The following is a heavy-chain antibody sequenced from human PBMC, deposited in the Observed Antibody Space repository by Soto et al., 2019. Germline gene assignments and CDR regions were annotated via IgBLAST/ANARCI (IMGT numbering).Heavy chain of an antibody. D-gene: IGHD1-20*01. V-gene: IGHV1-46*01. CDR1: GYTFTSYY. Sequence: QVQLVQSGAEVKKPGASVKVSCKASGYTFTSYYMHWVRQAPGQGLEWMGIINPSGGSTSYAQKFQGRVTMTRDTSTSTVYMELSSLRSEDTAVYYCARDIPYNWNDGGWGAFDIWGQGTMVTVSS. J-gene: IGHJ3*02. CDR3: ARDIPYNWNDGGWGAFDI. CDR2: INPSGGST.